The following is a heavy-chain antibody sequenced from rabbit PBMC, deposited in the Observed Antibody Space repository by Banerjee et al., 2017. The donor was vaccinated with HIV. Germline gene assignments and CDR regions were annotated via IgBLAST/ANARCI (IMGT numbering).Heavy chain of an antibody. CDR1: GFTLSTYW. J-gene: IGHJ4*01. D-gene: IGHD7-1*01. V-gene: IGHV1S40*01. CDR2: IYTSSGNT. CDR3: ARDLTGVTGWNFNL. Sequence: QSLEESGGDLVKPGASLTLTCTASGFTLSTYWMCWARQAPGKGPEWVACIYTSSGNTVYATWAKGRFTISKTSWTTVTLQMTSLTAADTATYFCARDLTGVTGWNFNLWGPGTLVTVS.